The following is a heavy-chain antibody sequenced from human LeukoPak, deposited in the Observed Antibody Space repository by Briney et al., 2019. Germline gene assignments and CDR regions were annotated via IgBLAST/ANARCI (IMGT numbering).Heavy chain of an antibody. Sequence: GGSLRLSCAGSEFTFSSHSLIWVRQAPGRGLEWVSSISSSSSYIYYADSVKGRFTISRDNAKNSLYLQMNSLRAEDTAVYYCARDPVAGDVFDYWGQGTLVTVSS. D-gene: IGHD6-19*01. J-gene: IGHJ4*02. CDR2: ISSSSSYI. CDR1: EFTFSSHS. CDR3: ARDPVAGDVFDY. V-gene: IGHV3-21*01.